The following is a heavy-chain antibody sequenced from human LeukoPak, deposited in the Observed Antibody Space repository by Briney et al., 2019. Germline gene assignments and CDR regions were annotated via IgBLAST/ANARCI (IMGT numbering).Heavy chain of an antibody. J-gene: IGHJ4*02. Sequence: QPGRSLRLSCAASGFTFSSYAMHWVRQAPGKGLEWVAVISYDGSNKYYADSVKGRFTISRDNSKNTLYLQMNSLRAEDTAVYYCAKDRSGSYSQGLDYRGQGTLVTVSS. D-gene: IGHD1-26*01. CDR3: AKDRSGSYSQGLDY. V-gene: IGHV3-30-3*01. CDR2: ISYDGSNK. CDR1: GFTFSSYA.